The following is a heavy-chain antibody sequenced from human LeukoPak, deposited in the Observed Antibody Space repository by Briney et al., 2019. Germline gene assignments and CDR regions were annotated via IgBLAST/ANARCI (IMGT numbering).Heavy chain of an antibody. V-gene: IGHV4-39*01. CDR2: IYYSGST. J-gene: IGHJ4*02. D-gene: IGHD3-10*01. CDR1: GGSISSSSYY. Sequence: SETLSLTCTVSGGSISSSSYYWGWIRQPPGKGLEWIGSIYYSGSTYYNPSLKSRVTISVDTSKNQFSLKLSSVTAADTAVYYCARSSDSGSGSYYTPFDYWGRGTLVTVSS. CDR3: ARSSDSGSGSYYTPFDY.